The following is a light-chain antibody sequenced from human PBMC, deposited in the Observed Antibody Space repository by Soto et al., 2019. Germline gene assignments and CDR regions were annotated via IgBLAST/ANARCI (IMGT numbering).Light chain of an antibody. CDR1: QSVSSN. V-gene: IGKV3-15*01. CDR3: QQYDNWPPIT. J-gene: IGKJ5*01. CDR2: GAS. Sequence: EIVMTQSPATLSVSPGESATLSCRASQSVSSNLAWHQQKPGQAPRLLIYGASTRATGIPARFSGSGSGTEFTLTISSLQSEDFAVYYCQQYDNWPPITFGQGTRLEIK.